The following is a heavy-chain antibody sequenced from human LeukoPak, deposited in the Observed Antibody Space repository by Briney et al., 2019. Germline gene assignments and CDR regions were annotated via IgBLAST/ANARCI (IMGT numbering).Heavy chain of an antibody. Sequence: SVKVSCKASGGTFSSYAISWVRQAPGQGLEWMGRIIPILGIANYAQKFQGRVTITADKSTSTAYMELSSLRSEDTAVYYCARGGGSGSYYSDYYGMDVWGQGTTVTVSS. CDR3: ARGGGSGSYYSDYYGMDV. V-gene: IGHV1-69*04. CDR1: GGTFSSYA. J-gene: IGHJ6*02. CDR2: IIPILGIA. D-gene: IGHD3-10*01.